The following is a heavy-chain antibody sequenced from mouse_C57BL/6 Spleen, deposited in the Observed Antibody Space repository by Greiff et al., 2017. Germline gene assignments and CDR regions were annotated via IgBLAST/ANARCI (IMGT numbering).Heavy chain of an antibody. Sequence: QVQLQQSGAELARPGASVKLSCKASGYTFTSYGISWVKQRTGQGLEWIGEIYPRSGNTYYNAKFKGKATLTADKSSSTAYMELRSLTSEDSAVYFCARRGDYGNYEAYWGQGTLVTVSA. J-gene: IGHJ3*01. CDR1: GYTFTSYG. CDR3: ARRGDYGNYEAY. V-gene: IGHV1-81*01. CDR2: IYPRSGNT. D-gene: IGHD2-1*01.